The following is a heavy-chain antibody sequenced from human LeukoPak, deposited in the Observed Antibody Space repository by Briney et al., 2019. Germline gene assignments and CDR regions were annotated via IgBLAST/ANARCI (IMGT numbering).Heavy chain of an antibody. CDR3: AKHFQGGYDPVASDAFDI. CDR2: ISYDGSNK. V-gene: IGHV3-30-3*02. D-gene: IGHD5-12*01. J-gene: IGHJ3*02. Sequence: GGSLRLSCAASGFTFSSYAMHWVRQAPGKGLEWVAVISYDGSNKYYADSVKGRFTISRDNSKNTLYLQMNSLRAEDTAVYYCAKHFQGGYDPVASDAFDIWGQGTMVTVSS. CDR1: GFTFSSYA.